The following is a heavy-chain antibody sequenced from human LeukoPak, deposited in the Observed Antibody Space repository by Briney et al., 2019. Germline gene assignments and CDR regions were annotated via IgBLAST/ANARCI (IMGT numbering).Heavy chain of an antibody. CDR1: GFTVSSSY. Sequence: GGSLRLSCTVAGFTVSSSYMTWVSQAPEKGLEWVSGISSGGNAYYADSVRGRFTISRDNSKNTLYLQMNSLRAEDTAVYYCAKGQLNTMYALFDPWGQGTLVTVSS. J-gene: IGHJ5*02. CDR2: ISSGGNA. D-gene: IGHD2-8*01. V-gene: IGHV3-53*01. CDR3: AKGQLNTMYALFDP.